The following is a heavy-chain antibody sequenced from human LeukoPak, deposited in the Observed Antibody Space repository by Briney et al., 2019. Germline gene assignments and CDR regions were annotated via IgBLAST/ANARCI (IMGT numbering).Heavy chain of an antibody. CDR2: IYPGDSDT. CDR1: GYSFTNYW. V-gene: IGHV5-51*01. Sequence: GESLKISCKGSGYSFTNYWIGWVRQMPGKGLELMGIIYPGDSDTRYIPSFQGQVTISADKSINTASLQWSSLKASDTALYYCARRVDSYWFFDYWGQGTLVTVSS. D-gene: IGHD1-26*01. J-gene: IGHJ4*02. CDR3: ARRVDSYWFFDY.